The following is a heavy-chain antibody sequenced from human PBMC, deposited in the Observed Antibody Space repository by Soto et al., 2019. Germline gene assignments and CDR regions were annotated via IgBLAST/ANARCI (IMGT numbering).Heavy chain of an antibody. D-gene: IGHD6-6*01. V-gene: IGHV3-30*18. CDR2: ISYDGSNK. Sequence: GGSLRLSCAASGFTFSSYGMHWVRQAPGKGLEWVAVISYDGSNKYYADSVKGRFTISRDNSKNTLYLRMNSLRAEDTAVYYCAKDREAARNYYYYMDVWGKGTTVTVSS. CDR1: GFTFSSYG. CDR3: AKDREAARNYYYYMDV. J-gene: IGHJ6*03.